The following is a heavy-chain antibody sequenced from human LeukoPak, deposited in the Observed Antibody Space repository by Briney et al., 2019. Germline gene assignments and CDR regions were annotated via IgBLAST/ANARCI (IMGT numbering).Heavy chain of an antibody. CDR2: IIPIFGTA. D-gene: IGHD3-10*01. CDR3: ARSTYGSGPYYYYYMDV. V-gene: IGHV1-69*05. CDR1: GGTFSSYA. Sequence: SVKVSCKASGGTFSSYAISWVRQAPGQGLEWMGRIIPIFGTANYAQKFQGRVTITTDESTSTAYMELSSLGSEDTAVYYCARSTYGSGPYYYYYMDVWGKGTTVTVSS. J-gene: IGHJ6*03.